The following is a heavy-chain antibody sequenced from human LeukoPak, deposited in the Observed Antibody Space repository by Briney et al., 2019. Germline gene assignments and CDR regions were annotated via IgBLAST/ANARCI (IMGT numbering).Heavy chain of an antibody. V-gene: IGHV3-33*06. CDR1: GFTFSYYG. D-gene: IGHD6-6*01. J-gene: IGHJ4*02. CDR2: IWYDASNK. CDR3: AKSYEETSSSSGPGDY. Sequence: GGSLRLSCAASGFTFSYYGIHWVRQAPGKGLEWVAIIWYDASNKYYANSVKGRFAISRDNSKNELYLQMNDLRDEDTAVYYCAKSYEETSSSSGPGDYWGQGTLVIVSS.